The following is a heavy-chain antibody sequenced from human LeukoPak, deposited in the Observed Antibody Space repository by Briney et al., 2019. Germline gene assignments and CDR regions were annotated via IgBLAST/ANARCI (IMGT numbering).Heavy chain of an antibody. CDR2: FDPEDGET. D-gene: IGHD6-6*01. CDR1: RYTLTELS. Sequence: GASVKVSCKVSRYTLTELSMHWVRQAPGKGLEWMGGFDPEDGETIYAQKFQGRVTMTEDTSTDTAYMELSSLRSEDTAVYYCATLEKSIAARHFDYWGQGTLVTVSS. CDR3: ATLEKSIAARHFDY. V-gene: IGHV1-24*01. J-gene: IGHJ4*02.